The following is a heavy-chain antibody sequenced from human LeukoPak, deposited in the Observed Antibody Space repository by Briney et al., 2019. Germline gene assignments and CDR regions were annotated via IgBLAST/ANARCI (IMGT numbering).Heavy chain of an antibody. V-gene: IGHV4-34*01. CDR1: GGSFSGYY. D-gene: IGHD2-2*01. CDR2: INHSGST. J-gene: IGHJ4*02. CDR3: ARVVGYCSSTSCYAVDS. Sequence: SETLSLTCAVYGGSFSGYYWSWIRQPPGKGLEWIGEINHSGSTNYNPSLKSRVTISVDTSKNQFSLKLSSVTAADTAVYYCARVVGYCSSTSCYAVDSGGQGTLAPSPQ.